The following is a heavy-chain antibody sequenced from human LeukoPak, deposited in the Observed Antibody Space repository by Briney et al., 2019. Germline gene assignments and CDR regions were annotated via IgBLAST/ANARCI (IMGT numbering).Heavy chain of an antibody. CDR3: ARDGSHGWFDP. CDR2: IYYSGST. D-gene: IGHD2-2*03. CDR1: GGSISTYY. V-gene: IGHV4-59*01. Sequence: SETLSLTCTVSGGSISTYYWNWIRQPPGKGLEWIGYIYYSGSTNYNPSLKSRVTISVDTSKNQFSLKLSSVTAADTAVYYCARDGSHGWFDPWGQGTLVTVSS. J-gene: IGHJ5*02.